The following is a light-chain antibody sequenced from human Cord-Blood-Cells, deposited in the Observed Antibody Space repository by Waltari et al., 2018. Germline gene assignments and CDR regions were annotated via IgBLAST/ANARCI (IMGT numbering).Light chain of an antibody. CDR1: QSVSSSY. V-gene: IGKV3-20*01. CDR3: QQYDSPSIT. CDR2: GAS. J-gene: IGKJ5*01. Sequence: EIVLTQSPGTLSLSPGERATFTCRARQSVSSSYLTWYQQKPGQAPKLLIYGASSMATGIPDRFSGSGSGTDFTLTISRLEPEDIAVYYCQQYDSPSITFGRGTRVEIK.